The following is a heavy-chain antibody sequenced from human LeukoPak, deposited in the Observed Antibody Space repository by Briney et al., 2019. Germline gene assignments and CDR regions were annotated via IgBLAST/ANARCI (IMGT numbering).Heavy chain of an antibody. D-gene: IGHD2/OR15-2a*01. CDR2: IIPIFGTA. V-gene: IGHV1-69*13. Sequence: GASVKVSCKASGGTFSSYAISWVRQAPGQGLEWMGGIIPIFGTANYAQKFQGRVTITADESTSTAYMELSSLRSEDTAVYYCARGAKISRAFDIWGQGTIVTVSS. CDR3: ARGAKISRAFDI. J-gene: IGHJ3*02. CDR1: GGTFSSYA.